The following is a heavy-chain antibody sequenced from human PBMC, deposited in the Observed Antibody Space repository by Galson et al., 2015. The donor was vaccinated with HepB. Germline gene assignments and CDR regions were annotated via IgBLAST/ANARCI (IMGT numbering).Heavy chain of an antibody. J-gene: IGHJ4*02. D-gene: IGHD3-9*01. CDR1: GFTFDTYA. Sequence: SLRLSCAASGFTFDTYAMSWVRQAPGRGLEWVSAISDSGGSTYYADSVKGRFTISRDNSKNTLYLQMNSLRADDTAVYYCAKDMYIYGLYPHFDYWGQGTLVTVSS. CDR3: AKDMYIYGLYPHFDY. V-gene: IGHV3-23*01. CDR2: ISDSGGST.